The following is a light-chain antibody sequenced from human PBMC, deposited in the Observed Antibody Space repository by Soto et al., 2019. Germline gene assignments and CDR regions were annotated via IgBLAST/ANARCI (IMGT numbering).Light chain of an antibody. Sequence: QSALTQPRSVSGSPGQSVTISCTGTSSDIGYYDYVSWYQHHSGKAPKLIIYEVNSRPSGVSNRFSGSKSVNTASLTISGLQAEDEADYFCSSHSSSSAYYVFGTGTKLTVL. J-gene: IGLJ1*01. CDR1: SSDIGYYDY. CDR2: EVN. CDR3: SSHSSSSAYYV. V-gene: IGLV2-14*01.